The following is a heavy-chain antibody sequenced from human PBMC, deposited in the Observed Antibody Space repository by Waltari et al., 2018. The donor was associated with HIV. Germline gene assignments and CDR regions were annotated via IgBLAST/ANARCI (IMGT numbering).Heavy chain of an antibody. CDR1: GGSFSGYY. J-gene: IGHJ3*02. Sequence: QVQLQQWGAGLLKPSETLSLNCAVYGGSFSGYYWSWTRQPHGKGLEWIGEINHSGSTNYNPSLKSRVTISVDTSKNQFSLKMRSLTAADTAMYYCARGGLWDSSASGHAFDIWGQGTMVTVSS. V-gene: IGHV4-34*01. CDR2: INHSGST. D-gene: IGHD3-22*01. CDR3: ARGGLWDSSASGHAFDI.